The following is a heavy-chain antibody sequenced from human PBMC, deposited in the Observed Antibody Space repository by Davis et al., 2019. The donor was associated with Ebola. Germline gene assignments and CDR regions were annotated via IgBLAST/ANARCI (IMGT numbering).Heavy chain of an antibody. CDR2: IIPILGIA. Sequence: SVKVSCKASGGTFSSYAISWVRQAPGQGLEWMGGIIPILGIANYAQKFQGRVTITADESTSTAYMELSSLRPEDTAVYYCARDHSSSLGFSTEDYYYMDVWGKGTTVTVSS. J-gene: IGHJ6*03. V-gene: IGHV1-69*10. CDR3: ARDHSSSLGFSTEDYYYMDV. D-gene: IGHD6-13*01. CDR1: GGTFSSYA.